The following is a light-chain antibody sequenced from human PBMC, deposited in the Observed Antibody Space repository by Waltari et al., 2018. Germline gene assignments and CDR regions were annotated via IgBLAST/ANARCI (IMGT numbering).Light chain of an antibody. J-gene: IGLJ3*02. CDR2: ANT. CDR3: LSYDSSLSGWV. CDR1: SSHIGAGYD. Sequence: QSVLTQPPSVSGAPGQRVTLSCTGSSSHIGAGYDVHWYQDLPGTAPKLLIYANTNRPSGVPDRFSGSKSGTSASLAITGLQAEDEADYYCLSYDSSLSGWVFGGGTKLTVL. V-gene: IGLV1-40*01.